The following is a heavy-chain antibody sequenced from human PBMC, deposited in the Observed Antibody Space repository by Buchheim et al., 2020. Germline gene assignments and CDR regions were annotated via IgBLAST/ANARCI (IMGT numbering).Heavy chain of an antibody. J-gene: IGHJ2*01. CDR1: GGSISSGGYY. Sequence: QVQLQESGPGLVKPSQTLSLTCTVSGGSISSGGYYWSWIRQHPGKGLEWIGEIYHSGSTNYNPSLKSRVTISVDKSKNQFSLKLSSVTAADTAVYYCARDGCSGGSCYSFWYFDLWGRGTL. CDR3: ARDGCSGGSCYSFWYFDL. CDR2: IYHSGST. V-gene: IGHV4-31*03. D-gene: IGHD2-15*01.